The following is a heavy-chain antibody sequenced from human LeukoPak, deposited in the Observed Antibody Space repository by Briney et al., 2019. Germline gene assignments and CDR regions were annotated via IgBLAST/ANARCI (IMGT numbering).Heavy chain of an antibody. CDR2: IYYSGST. J-gene: IGHJ2*01. CDR3: ARVVAAASYWYFDL. Sequence: SETLSLTCTVSGGSISSGGYYWSWIRQHPGKGLEWIGYIYYSGSTYYNPSLKSRVTISVDTSKNQFSLKLSSVTAADTAVYYCARVVAAASYWYFDLWGRGTLVTVSS. CDR1: GGSISSGGYY. D-gene: IGHD6-13*01. V-gene: IGHV4-31*03.